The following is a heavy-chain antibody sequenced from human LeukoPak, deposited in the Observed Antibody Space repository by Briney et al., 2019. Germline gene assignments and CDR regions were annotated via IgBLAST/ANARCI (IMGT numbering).Heavy chain of an antibody. CDR2: IKQDGSEK. CDR1: GFTFSSYW. J-gene: IGHJ4*02. Sequence: GGSLRLSCAASGFTFSSYWMSWVRQAPGKGLEWVANIKQDGSEKYYVDSVKGRFTISRDNSKNTLYLQMNSLRAEDTAVYYCAKLKIQWLDGTFDYWGQGTLVTVSS. V-gene: IGHV3-7*03. CDR3: AKLKIQWLDGTFDY. D-gene: IGHD6-19*01.